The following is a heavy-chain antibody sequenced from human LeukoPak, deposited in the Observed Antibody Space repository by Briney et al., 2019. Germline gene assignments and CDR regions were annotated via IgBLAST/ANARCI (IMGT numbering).Heavy chain of an antibody. CDR1: GLTFSSAW. Sequence: PGGSLRLSCAASGLTFSSAWMHWVRQPPGKGLVWVSRIQSDGTTTYADSVRGRFTISRDNAKNTLYLQMNNLRAEDTGVYYCARDGSYKLDYGGQGTLVTVSS. V-gene: IGHV3-74*01. CDR3: ARDGSYKLDY. D-gene: IGHD1-26*01. J-gene: IGHJ4*02. CDR2: IQSDGTT.